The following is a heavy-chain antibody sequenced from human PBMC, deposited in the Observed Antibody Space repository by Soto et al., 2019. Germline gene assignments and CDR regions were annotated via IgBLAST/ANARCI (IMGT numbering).Heavy chain of an antibody. CDR1: GYSFTSYW. CDR2: IYPGDSDT. CDR3: ARQESSSWGGRTYYYYYGMDV. J-gene: IGHJ6*02. D-gene: IGHD6-13*01. Sequence: PVVPLKNCCKGSGYSFTSYWIGWVRQMPGKGLEWMGIIYPGDSDTRYSPSFQGQVTISADKSISTAYLQWSSLKASDTAMYYCARQESSSWGGRTYYYYYGMDVWGQGTTVTVSS. V-gene: IGHV5-51*01.